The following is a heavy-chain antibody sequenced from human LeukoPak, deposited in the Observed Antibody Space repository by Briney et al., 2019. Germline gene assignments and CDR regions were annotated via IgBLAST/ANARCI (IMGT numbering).Heavy chain of an antibody. V-gene: IGHV4-38-2*02. CDR3: ARGDSSGWYPEDVYYFDY. D-gene: IGHD6-19*01. CDR1: GYSISSGYY. Sequence: SETLSLTCTVSGYSISSGYYWGWIRQPPGKGLEWIGSIYHSGSTYYNPSLKSRVTISVDTSKNQFSLKLSSVTAADTAVYYCARGDSSGWYPEDVYYFDYWGQGTLVTVSS. J-gene: IGHJ4*02. CDR2: IYHSGST.